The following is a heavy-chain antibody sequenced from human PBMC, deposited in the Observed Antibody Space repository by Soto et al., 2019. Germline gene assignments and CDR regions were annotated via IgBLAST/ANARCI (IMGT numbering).Heavy chain of an antibody. CDR2: INSDGSST. CDR3: ARACSGGSCDYYYYYGMDV. V-gene: IGHV3-74*01. Sequence: GGSLRLSCAASGFTFSSYWMHWVRQAPGKGLVWVSRINSDGSSTSYADSVKGRFTISRDNAKNTLYRQMNSLRAEETAVYYCARACSGGSCDYYYYYGMDVWGQGTTVTVSS. J-gene: IGHJ6*02. CDR1: GFTFSSYW. D-gene: IGHD2-15*01.